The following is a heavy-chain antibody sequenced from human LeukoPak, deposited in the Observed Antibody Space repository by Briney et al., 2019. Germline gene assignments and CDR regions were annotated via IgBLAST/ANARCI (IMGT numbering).Heavy chain of an antibody. J-gene: IGHJ3*02. CDR3: ARSIAVAGPSGCDI. D-gene: IGHD6-19*01. CDR2: IYYSGST. Sequence: SETLSLTCTVSGGSISSYYWSWIRQPPGKGLEWIGYIYYSGSTNYNPSLKSRVTISVDTSKDQFSLKLSSVTAADTAVYYCARSIAVAGPSGCDIWGQGTMVTVSS. CDR1: GGSISSYY. V-gene: IGHV4-59*01.